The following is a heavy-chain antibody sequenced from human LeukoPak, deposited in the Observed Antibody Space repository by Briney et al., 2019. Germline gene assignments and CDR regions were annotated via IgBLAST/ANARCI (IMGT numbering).Heavy chain of an antibody. CDR1: GGSISSYY. V-gene: IGHV4-59*12. CDR2: IYYSAST. Sequence: SATLSLTCTVSGGSISSYYWSWIRQPPGQGLEWIGYIYYSASTNYNPSLKSRVTISGDTSKNQFSLKLSSVTAADTAVYYCARIGVVPAARDYWGQGTLVTVSS. J-gene: IGHJ4*02. CDR3: ARIGVVPAARDY. D-gene: IGHD2-2*01.